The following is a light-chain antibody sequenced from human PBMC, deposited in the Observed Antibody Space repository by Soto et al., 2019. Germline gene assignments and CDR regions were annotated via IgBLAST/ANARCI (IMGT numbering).Light chain of an antibody. CDR2: GAS. V-gene: IGKV1-9*01. J-gene: IGKJ4*01. CDR1: QGISDY. CDR3: QQFNAYPLT. Sequence: DIQLTQSPSFLSASVGDRVTISCRASQGISDYLAWYQQKPGKAPKLLIYGASTLQSGVPSRFSGSASGTEFTLTISSLQTADFATYFCQQFNAYPLTFGGGTKLEI.